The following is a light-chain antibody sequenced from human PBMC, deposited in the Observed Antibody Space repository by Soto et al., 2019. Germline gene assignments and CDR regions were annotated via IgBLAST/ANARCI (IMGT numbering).Light chain of an antibody. J-gene: IGKJ5*01. V-gene: IGKV3-11*01. Sequence: ENVLTQSPGTLSLSPGERATLSCRANQTVSSGYLAWYHQKGGLAPRLLIHDTSTRATGVPARFSGSGSGTDFTLTISSLEPEDFALYYCQQRNNWPPITFGQGTRLEIK. CDR2: DTS. CDR1: QTVSSGY. CDR3: QQRNNWPPIT.